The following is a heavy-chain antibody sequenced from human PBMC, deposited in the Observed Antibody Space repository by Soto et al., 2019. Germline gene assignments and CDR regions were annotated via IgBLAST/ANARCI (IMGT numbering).Heavy chain of an antibody. J-gene: IGHJ4*02. CDR3: ARDPPPPDY. CDR1: GYTFASYA. CDR2: ISAYNGNT. Sequence: QVQLVQSGAEVKKPGASVKVSCKASGYTFASYAISWMRQAPGQGLEWMGWISAYNGNTNYAQKPQGRVTMTTDTSTRTAYMELRSLRSDVTAVYYCARDPPPPDYWGQGTLVTVSS. V-gene: IGHV1-18*01.